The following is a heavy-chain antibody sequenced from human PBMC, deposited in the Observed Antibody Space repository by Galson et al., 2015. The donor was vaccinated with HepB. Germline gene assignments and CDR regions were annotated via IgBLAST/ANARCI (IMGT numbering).Heavy chain of an antibody. CDR2: IVVASGNT. CDR3: AAAPSAVAVY. D-gene: IGHD6-19*01. V-gene: IGHV1-58*02. CDR1: GFTFPNSA. J-gene: IGHJ4*01. Sequence: SVKVSCKASGFTFPNSAMQWVRQARGQRLEWIGWIVVASGNTNYAQKFQERVTISSDVSTSTAYMEVNSLRSEDTAVYYCAAAPSAVAVYWGQGTLVTVS.